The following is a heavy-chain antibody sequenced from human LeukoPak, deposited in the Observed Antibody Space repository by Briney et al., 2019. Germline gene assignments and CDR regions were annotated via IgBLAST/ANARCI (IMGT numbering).Heavy chain of an antibody. J-gene: IGHJ4*02. D-gene: IGHD3-9*01. V-gene: IGHV4-30-4*01. CDR3: ARAYYDILTGYYRTSYYFDY. CDR1: GGSISSGDYY. CDR2: IYYSGST. Sequence: SQTLSLTCTVSGGSISSGDYYWSRIRQPPGKGLEWIGYIYYSGSTYYNPSLKSRVTISVDTSKNQFSLKLSSVTAADTAVYYCARAYYDILTGYYRTSYYFDYWGQGTLVTVSS.